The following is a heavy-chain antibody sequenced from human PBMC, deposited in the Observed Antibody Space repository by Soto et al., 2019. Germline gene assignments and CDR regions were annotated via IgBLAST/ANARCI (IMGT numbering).Heavy chain of an antibody. V-gene: IGHV1-69*02. CDR2: IIPILDIT. Sequence: QVQLVQSGAEVKKPGSSVKVSCKTSGGTFSAYPFNWVRQAPGKGLEWMGRIIPILDITDYSQNFQGTVTITTDKSTNTAYIDLTSLRAEDTAVYFCAKGSDSSGSESAFDLWGQGTLITVSS. D-gene: IGHD3-22*01. CDR1: GGTFSAYP. CDR3: AKGSDSSGSESAFDL. J-gene: IGHJ3*01.